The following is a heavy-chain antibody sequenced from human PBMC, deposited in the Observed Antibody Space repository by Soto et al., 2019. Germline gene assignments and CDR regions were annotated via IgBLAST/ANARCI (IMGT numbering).Heavy chain of an antibody. CDR3: TRNRFGMDV. Sequence: PGGSLRLSCAASGFTFSNSWMSWVRQAPGKGLEWVANIKEDGSEKDYVDPVKGRFTITRDNAKNSLYLQMNNLRAEDTAVYFCTRNRFGMDVWGQGTTVTVSS. V-gene: IGHV3-7*03. CDR2: IKEDGSEK. CDR1: GFTFSNSW. J-gene: IGHJ6*02.